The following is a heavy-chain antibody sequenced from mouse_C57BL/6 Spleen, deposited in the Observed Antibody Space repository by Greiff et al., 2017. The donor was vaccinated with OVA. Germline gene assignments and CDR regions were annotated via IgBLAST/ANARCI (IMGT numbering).Heavy chain of an antibody. CDR2: IYPGDGDT. CDR1: GYAFSSSW. Sequence: VQLVESGPELVKPGASVKISCKASGYAFSSSWMNWVKQRPGKGLEWIGRIYPGDGDTNYNGKFKGKATLTADKSSSTAYMQLSSLTSEDSAVYFCARAYYYGSRDAMDYWGQGTSVTVSS. J-gene: IGHJ4*01. CDR3: ARAYYYGSRDAMDY. D-gene: IGHD1-1*01. V-gene: IGHV1-82*01.